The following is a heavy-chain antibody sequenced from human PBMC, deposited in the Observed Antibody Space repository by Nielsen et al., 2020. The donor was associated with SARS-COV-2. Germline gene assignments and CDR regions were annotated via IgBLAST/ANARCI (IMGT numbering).Heavy chain of an antibody. J-gene: IGHJ5*02. V-gene: IGHV3-48*01. CDR1: GFTFRSYS. CDR2: ISDRGSTI. Sequence: GGSLRLSCAASGFTFRSYSMNWVRQAPGKGLEWVSFISDRGSTIYYVDSVKGRFTISRDSAKNSLYLQMNSLRAEDTALYYCAKEGNSGSDYDHWGQGTLVTVSS. CDR3: AKEGNSGSDYDH. D-gene: IGHD1-26*01.